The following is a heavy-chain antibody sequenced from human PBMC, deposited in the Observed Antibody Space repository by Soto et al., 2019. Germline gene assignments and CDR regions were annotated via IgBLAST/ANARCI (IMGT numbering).Heavy chain of an antibody. J-gene: IGHJ4*02. CDR1: GGTFSSYA. Sequence: QVQLVQSGAEVKKPGSSVKVSCKASGGTFSSYAISWVRQAPGQGLEWMGGIIPIFGTANYAQKFQGRVTITADESTSTAYMELSSLRSEDTAVYYWARCVETYYDFWSGYSFDYWGQGTLVTVSS. CDR2: IIPIFGTA. CDR3: ARCVETYYDFWSGYSFDY. D-gene: IGHD3-3*01. V-gene: IGHV1-69*12.